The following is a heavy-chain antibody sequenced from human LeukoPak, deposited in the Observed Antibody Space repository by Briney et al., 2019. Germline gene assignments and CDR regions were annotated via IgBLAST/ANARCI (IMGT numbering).Heavy chain of an antibody. V-gene: IGHV3-33*01. CDR3: ARIDGWSNFDC. J-gene: IGHJ4*02. Sequence: HPGGSLRLSCAASGFTFRSNGMNWVRQAPGKGLEWVAIIWYDGSKEYYADSVKGRFTISRDNSKNTVYLQMDSLRAEDTAVYYCARIDGWSNFDCWGQGTLVAVSS. D-gene: IGHD3-10*01. CDR1: GFTFRSNG. CDR2: IWYDGSKE.